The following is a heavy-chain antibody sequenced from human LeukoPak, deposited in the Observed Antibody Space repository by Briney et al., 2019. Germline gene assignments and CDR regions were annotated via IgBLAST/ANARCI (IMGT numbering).Heavy chain of an antibody. CDR2: IKQDGSEK. D-gene: IGHD6-13*01. Sequence: GGSLRLSCAASGFTFSSYWMSWVRQAPGKGLKWVANIKQDGSEKYYVDSVKGRFTISRDNAKNSLYLQMNSLRAEDTAVYYCARTQQLAGYYYYYMDVWGKGTTVTISS. CDR1: GFTFSSYW. CDR3: ARTQQLAGYYYYYMDV. J-gene: IGHJ6*03. V-gene: IGHV3-7*01.